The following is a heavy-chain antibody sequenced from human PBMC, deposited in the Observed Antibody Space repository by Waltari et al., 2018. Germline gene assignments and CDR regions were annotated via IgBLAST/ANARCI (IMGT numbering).Heavy chain of an antibody. CDR1: GFTVSSNY. D-gene: IGHD3-16*01. CDR3: ARGFSSLGSAGGYFDY. J-gene: IGHJ4*02. Sequence: EVQLVESGGGLVQPGGSLRLSCAASGFTVSSNYMSWVRQAPGKGLEWVSVIYSGGSTYYADSVKGRFTISRDNSKNTLYLQMNSLRAEDTAVYYCARGFSSLGSAGGYFDYWGQGTLVTVSS. V-gene: IGHV3-66*01. CDR2: IYSGGST.